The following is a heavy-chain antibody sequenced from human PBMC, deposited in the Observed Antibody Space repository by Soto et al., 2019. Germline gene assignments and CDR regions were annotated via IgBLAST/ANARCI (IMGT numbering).Heavy chain of an antibody. CDR1: GGTFSSYA. CDR3: GRGYTGCDKAKAARSYYCYGMDV. J-gene: IGHJ6*02. CDR2: IIPIFGTA. V-gene: IGHV1-69*01. Sequence: QVQLVQSGAEVKKPGSSVKVSCKASGGTFSSYAISWVRQAPGQGREWMGGIIPIFGTANYAQKFQGRVTITADEPTRPANRELRSLRSEDTAVYYCGRGYTGCDKAKAARSYYCYGMDVWGQGTTVTVSS. D-gene: IGHD3-16*02.